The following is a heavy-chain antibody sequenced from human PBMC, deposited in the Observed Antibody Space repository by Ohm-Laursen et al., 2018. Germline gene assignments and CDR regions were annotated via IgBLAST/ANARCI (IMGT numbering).Heavy chain of an antibody. J-gene: IGHJ2*01. CDR2: ITGSGGST. CDR3: AKDYYDSSGLSWYFDL. V-gene: IGHV3-23*01. CDR1: GFTFSHYA. D-gene: IGHD3-22*01. Sequence: SLRLSCAASGFTFSHYAVSWVRQAPGKGLEWVSTITGSGGSTYYADSVKGRFTISRDNSKNTLYLQMNSLRAEDTAVYYCAKDYYDSSGLSWYFDLWGRGTLVTVSS.